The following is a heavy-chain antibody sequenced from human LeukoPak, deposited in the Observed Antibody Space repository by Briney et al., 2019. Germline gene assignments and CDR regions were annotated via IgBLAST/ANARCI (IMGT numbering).Heavy chain of an antibody. V-gene: IGHV4-34*01. J-gene: IGHJ4*02. CDR3: ASSSWELTFDY. CDR1: GGSFSGYY. Sequence: PSETLSLTCAVYGGSFSGYYWSWIRQPPGKGLEWIGEINHSGSTNYNPSLKSRVTISVDRSKNQFSLKLSSVTAADTAVYYCASSSWELTFDYWGQGTLVTVSS. D-gene: IGHD1-26*01. CDR2: INHSGST.